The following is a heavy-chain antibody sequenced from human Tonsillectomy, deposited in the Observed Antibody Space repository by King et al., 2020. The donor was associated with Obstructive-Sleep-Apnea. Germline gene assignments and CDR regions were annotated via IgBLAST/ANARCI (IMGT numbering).Heavy chain of an antibody. V-gene: IGHV3-30*04. J-gene: IGHJ4*02. Sequence: VQLVESGGGVVQPGRSLRLSCAASGFTFRSYAMHWVRQAPGKGLECMAVISYDGSDKNYADSVKGRFTISRDNSKNTLYLQLNSLRAEDTALYYCVRGEWVVPTAPVRIFIHWGLGTQVTVSS. D-gene: IGHD3-3*01. CDR1: GFTFRSYA. CDR2: ISYDGSDK. CDR3: VRGEWVVPTAPVRIFIH.